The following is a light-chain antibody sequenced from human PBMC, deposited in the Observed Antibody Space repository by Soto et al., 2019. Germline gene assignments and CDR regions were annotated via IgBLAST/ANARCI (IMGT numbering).Light chain of an antibody. J-gene: IGLJ3*02. CDR2: ETS. CDR3: FAYAGRSTWV. CDR1: DSDVGSYKL. V-gene: IGLV2-23*01. Sequence: QSALTQPVSMSGSPGQSINISCTGTDSDVGSYKLVSWYQQFPGKAPRLMMSETSKRFSGTSDRFSGSKSGNTASLTISGLRAEDEADYYCFAYAGRSTWVFGGGTKLTVL.